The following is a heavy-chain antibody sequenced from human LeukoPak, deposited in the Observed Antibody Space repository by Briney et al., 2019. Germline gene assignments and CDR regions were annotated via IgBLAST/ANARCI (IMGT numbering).Heavy chain of an antibody. D-gene: IGHD3-16*01. V-gene: IGHV3-9*03. CDR2: ISWNSGSI. CDR1: GFTFDDYA. J-gene: IGHJ6*03. Sequence: GGSLRLSCVASGFTFDDYAMYWVREVPGKGLEWVSGISWNSGSIGYADSVKGRFTISRDNAKNSLYLQMNSLRAEDMAFYYCAKGYRSYNFYYMHVWGKGTTVTVSS. CDR3: AKGYRSYNFYYMHV.